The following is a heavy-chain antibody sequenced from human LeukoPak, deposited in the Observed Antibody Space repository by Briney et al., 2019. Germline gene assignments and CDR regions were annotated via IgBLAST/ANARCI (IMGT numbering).Heavy chain of an antibody. D-gene: IGHD4/OR15-4a*01. CDR2: IYYSGST. V-gene: IGHV4-39*07. J-gene: IGHJ4*02. CDR3: ARVDYGLSFFDY. CDR1: GGSISSSSYY. Sequence: SETLSLTCTVSGGSISSSSYYWGWIRQPPGKGLEWIGSIYYSGSTYYNPSLKSRVTISVDTSKNQFSLKLSSVTAADTAVYYCARVDYGLSFFDYWGQGTLVTVSS.